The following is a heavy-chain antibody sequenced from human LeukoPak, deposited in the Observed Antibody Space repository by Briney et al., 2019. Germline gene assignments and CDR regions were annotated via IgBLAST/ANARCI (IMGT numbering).Heavy chain of an antibody. Sequence: PGGSLRLSCAASGFTFSSYEMNWVRQAPGKGLEWVSYISSSGSTIYYADSVKGRFTISRDNAKNSLYLQMNSLRAEDTAVYYCARSHSSGWAYFDYWGQGTLVTVSS. D-gene: IGHD6-19*01. CDR2: ISSSGSTI. CDR3: ARSHSSGWAYFDY. CDR1: GFTFSSYE. J-gene: IGHJ4*02. V-gene: IGHV3-48*03.